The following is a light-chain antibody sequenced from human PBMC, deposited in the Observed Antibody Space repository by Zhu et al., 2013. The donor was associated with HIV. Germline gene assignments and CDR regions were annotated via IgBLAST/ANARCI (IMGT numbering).Light chain of an antibody. CDR2: DNG. CDR3: CSYAGXTTFEL. Sequence: QSVLTQPPSVSGAPGQRVTISCTGSTSNIGGGYAVHWYQRLPRAAPKLLIYDNGERPSGIPDRFSGSKSANXAFLTISGLHPEDDGDYYCCSYAGXTTFELFGTGTKVTVL. V-gene: IGLV1-40*01. J-gene: IGLJ1*01. CDR1: TSNIGGGYA.